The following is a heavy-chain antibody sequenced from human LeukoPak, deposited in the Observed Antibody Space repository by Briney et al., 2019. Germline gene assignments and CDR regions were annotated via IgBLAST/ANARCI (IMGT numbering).Heavy chain of an antibody. Sequence: ASVKVSCKASGYTFTGYYMHWVRQAPGQGLEWMGRINPNSGGTNYAQKFQGRVTMTRDTSISTAYMELSRLGSDDTAVYYCARVVIWGADAFDIWGQGTMVTVSS. CDR3: ARVVIWGADAFDI. V-gene: IGHV1-2*06. CDR1: GYTFTGYY. J-gene: IGHJ3*02. D-gene: IGHD2-21*01. CDR2: INPNSGGT.